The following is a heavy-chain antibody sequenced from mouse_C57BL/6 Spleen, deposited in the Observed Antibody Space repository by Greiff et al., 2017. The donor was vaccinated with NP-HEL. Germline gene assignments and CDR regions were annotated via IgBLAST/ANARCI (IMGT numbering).Heavy chain of an antibody. CDR1: GYTFTSYW. J-gene: IGHJ4*01. D-gene: IGHD2-10*01. V-gene: IGHV1-64*01. Sequence: QVQLQQPGAELVKPGASVKLSCKASGYTFTSYWMHWVKQRPGQGLEWIGMIHPNSGSTNYNEKFKSKATLTVDKSSSTAYMQRSSLTSEDSAVYYCALGLLFPYYAMDYWGQGTSVTVSS. CDR3: ALGLLFPYYAMDY. CDR2: IHPNSGST.